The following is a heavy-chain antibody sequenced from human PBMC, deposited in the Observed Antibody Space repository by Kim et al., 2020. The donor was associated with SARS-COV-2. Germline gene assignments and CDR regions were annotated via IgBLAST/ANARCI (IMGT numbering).Heavy chain of an antibody. D-gene: IGHD4-17*01. CDR2: MYGGDGT. V-gene: IGHV3-23*01. CDR1: GFTFPTYA. J-gene: IGHJ2*01. Sequence: GGSLRLSCTASGFTFPTYAMNWVRQAPGKGLEWVSSMYGGDGTYYADSVKGRFTISRDNSKNTLYLQMNSLRAEDTAIYYCVKGKGIPYGDYVGWYFDL. CDR3: VKGKGIPYGDYVGWYFDL.